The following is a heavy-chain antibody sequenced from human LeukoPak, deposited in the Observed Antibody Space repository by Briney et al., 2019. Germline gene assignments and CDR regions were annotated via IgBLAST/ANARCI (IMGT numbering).Heavy chain of an antibody. Sequence: GGSLRLSCAASGFTFSSYAMSWVRQAPGKGLEWVSYISSSSSDTDYTESVKGRFTISRDNAKNSLFLQMNSLRAEDTAVYYCARGHHGMEVWGRGTTVTVSS. CDR2: ISSSSSDT. V-gene: IGHV3-21*04. CDR1: GFTFSSYA. J-gene: IGHJ6*02. CDR3: ARGHHGMEV.